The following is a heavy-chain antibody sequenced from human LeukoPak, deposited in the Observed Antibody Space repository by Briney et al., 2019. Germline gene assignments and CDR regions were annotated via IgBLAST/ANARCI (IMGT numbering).Heavy chain of an antibody. CDR2: INHSGST. V-gene: IGHV4-34*01. J-gene: IGHJ5*02. Sequence: PSETLSLTCAVYGGSFSGYYWSWIRQPPGKGLEWIGEINHSGSTNYNPSLKSRVTISVDTSKNQFSLKLSSVTAADTAVYYCATASTRYRCGWLADKPNWFDPWGQGTLVTVSP. CDR1: GGSFSGYY. D-gene: IGHD6-19*01. CDR3: ATASTRYRCGWLADKPNWFDP.